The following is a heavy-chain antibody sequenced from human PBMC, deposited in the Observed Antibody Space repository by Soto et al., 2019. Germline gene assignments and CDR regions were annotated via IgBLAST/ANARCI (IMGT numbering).Heavy chain of an antibody. Sequence: ASVKVSCKGSGYTFTGYYMHWVRQAPGQGLEWMGWINPNSGGTNYAQKFQGRATMTRHTSISTAYMELSRLRSDDTAVYYCARSPISSSWYLVNDWGQGTLVTVSS. CDR2: INPNSGGT. CDR3: ARSPISSSWYLVND. CDR1: GYTFTGYY. D-gene: IGHD6-13*01. J-gene: IGHJ4*02. V-gene: IGHV1-2*02.